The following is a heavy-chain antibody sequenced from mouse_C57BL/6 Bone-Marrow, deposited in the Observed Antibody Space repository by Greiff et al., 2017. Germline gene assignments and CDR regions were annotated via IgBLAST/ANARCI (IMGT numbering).Heavy chain of an antibody. CDR3: ARDRYYVSSPWLGY. V-gene: IGHV3-6*01. CDR2: ISYDGSN. Sequence: EVQLQQSGPGLVKPSPSLSLTCSVTGYSITSGYYWNWIRQFPGNKLEWMGYISYDGSNNYNPSLKNRISITRDTSKNQFFLKLNSVTTEDTATYYCARDRYYVSSPWLGYWGQGTLVTGAA. D-gene: IGHD1-1*01. CDR1: GYSITSGYY. J-gene: IGHJ3*01.